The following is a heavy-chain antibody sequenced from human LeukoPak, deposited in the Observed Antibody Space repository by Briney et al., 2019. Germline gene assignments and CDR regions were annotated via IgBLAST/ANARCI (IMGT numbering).Heavy chain of an antibody. J-gene: IGHJ6*02. CDR1: GYTFTTYG. CDR2: ISGYNGDT. Sequence: GASVKVSCKASGYTFTTYGISWVRQALGQGLEWMGWISGYNGDTNSAQKLQDRVIISTDTSMTTASMELKSLTSDDTAVYYCARDGLYSSSRDGMDVWGQGTTVTVS. CDR3: ARDGLYSSSRDGMDV. D-gene: IGHD2-2*01. V-gene: IGHV1-18*01.